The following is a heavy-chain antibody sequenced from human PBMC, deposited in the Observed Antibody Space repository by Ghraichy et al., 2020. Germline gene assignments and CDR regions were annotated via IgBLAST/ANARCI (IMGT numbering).Heavy chain of an antibody. CDR1: GFTFSSFG. V-gene: IGHV3-21*01. CDR2: ISGGGDYT. Sequence: GGSLRLSCAASGFTFSSFGMNWVRQTPGKGLEWVSSISGGGDYTYYADSLKGRFAISRDNAKNSLYLQMNSLRAEDSGIYYCARDPVQGGGAAAQDFDNWGQGTLVTVSS. CDR3: ARDPVQGGGAAAQDFDN. D-gene: IGHD6-13*01. J-gene: IGHJ4*02.